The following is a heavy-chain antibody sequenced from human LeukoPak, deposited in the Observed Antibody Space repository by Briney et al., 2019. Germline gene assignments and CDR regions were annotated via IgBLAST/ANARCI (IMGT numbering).Heavy chain of an antibody. Sequence: SETLSLTCAVYGGSFSGYYWSWIRQPPGKGLEWIGEINHSGSTSYNPSLKSRVTISVDTSKNQFSLKLSSVTAADTAVYYCARGVRLDYWGQGTLVTVSS. CDR1: GGSFSGYY. J-gene: IGHJ4*02. D-gene: IGHD4/OR15-4a*01. CDR2: INHSGST. V-gene: IGHV4-34*01. CDR3: ARGVRLDY.